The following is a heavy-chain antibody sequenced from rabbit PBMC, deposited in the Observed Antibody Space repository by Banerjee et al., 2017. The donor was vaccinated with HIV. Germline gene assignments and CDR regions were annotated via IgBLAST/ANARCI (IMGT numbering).Heavy chain of an antibody. CDR2: IYAGSSGST. V-gene: IGHV1S45*01. D-gene: IGHD4-1*01. CDR1: GFSFSNGYV. CDR3: ARRYDSSGWGYYFNL. J-gene: IGHJ4*01. Sequence: QEQLEESGGDLVKPEGSLTLTCTASGFSFSNGYVMCWVRQAPGKGLEWIACIYAGSSGSTYYASWAKGRFTISKTSSTTVTLQMTSLTAADTATYFCARRYDSSGWGYYFNLWGQGTLVTVS.